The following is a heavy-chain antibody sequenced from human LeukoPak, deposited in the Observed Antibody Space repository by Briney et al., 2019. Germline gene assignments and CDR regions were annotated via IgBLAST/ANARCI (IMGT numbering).Heavy chain of an antibody. CDR1: GFTFSDYY. D-gene: IGHD2-15*01. J-gene: IGHJ5*02. CDR3: ARVPRYCSGGSCYSVWFDP. V-gene: IGHV3-11*01. Sequence: GGSLRLSRAASGFTFSDYYMSWIRQAPGKGLEWVSYISSSGSTIYYADSVKGRFTISRDNAKNSLYLQMNSLRAEDTAVYYCARVPRYCSGGSCYSVWFDPWGQGTLVTVSS. CDR2: ISSSGSTI.